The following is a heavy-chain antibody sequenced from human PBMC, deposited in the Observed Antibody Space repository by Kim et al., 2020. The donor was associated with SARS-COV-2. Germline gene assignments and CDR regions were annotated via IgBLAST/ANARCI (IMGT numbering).Heavy chain of an antibody. CDR2: IWYDGSNK. D-gene: IGHD4-17*01. CDR1: GFTFSSYG. V-gene: IGHV3-33*01. J-gene: IGHJ4*02. CDR3: ARYCNYGDYVGPFDY. Sequence: GGSLRLSCAASGFTFSSYGMHWVRQAPGKGLEWVAVIWYDGSNKYYADSVKGRFTISRDNSKNTLYLQMNSLRAEDTAVYYCARYCNYGDYVGPFDYWGQGTLVTVSS.